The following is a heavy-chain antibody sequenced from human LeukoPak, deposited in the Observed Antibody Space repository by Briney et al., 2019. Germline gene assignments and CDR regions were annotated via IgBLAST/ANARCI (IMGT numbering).Heavy chain of an antibody. J-gene: IGHJ4*02. CDR3: AKDHGFLEWFDY. Sequence: GGSLRLSCAASGFTFSSYGMHWVRQAPGKGLEWVAVISYDGSNKYYADSVKGRFTISRDNSKNTLYLQMNSLRAEDTAGYYCAKDHGFLEWFDYWGQGALVTVSS. CDR2: ISYDGSNK. V-gene: IGHV3-30*18. D-gene: IGHD3-3*01. CDR1: GFTFSSYG.